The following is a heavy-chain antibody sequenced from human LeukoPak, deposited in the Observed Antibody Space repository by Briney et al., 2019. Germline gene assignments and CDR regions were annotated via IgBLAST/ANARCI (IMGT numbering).Heavy chain of an antibody. V-gene: IGHV4-59*08. CDR1: GGSISSYY. CDR3: ARQSGYPPYNWFDP. Sequence: SETLSLTCTVSGGSISSYYWSWIRQPPGKGLEWIGCIYYSGSTNYNPSLKSRVTISVDTSKNQFSLKLSSVTAADTAVYYCARQSGYPPYNWFDPWGQGTLVTVSS. D-gene: IGHD3-22*01. J-gene: IGHJ5*02. CDR2: IYYSGST.